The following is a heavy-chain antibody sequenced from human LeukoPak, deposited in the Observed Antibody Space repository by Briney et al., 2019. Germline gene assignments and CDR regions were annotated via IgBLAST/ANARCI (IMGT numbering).Heavy chain of an antibody. D-gene: IGHD2-2*01. CDR3: AREDIVVVPAAMGYYFDY. V-gene: IGHV4-34*01. CDR2: IYHSGST. Sequence: SETLSLTCAVYGGSFSGYYWSWIRQPPGKGLEWIGYIYHSGSTYYNPSLKSRVTISVDRSKNQFSLKLSSVTAADTAVYYCAREDIVVVPAAMGYYFDYWGQGTLVTVSS. J-gene: IGHJ4*02. CDR1: GGSFSGYY.